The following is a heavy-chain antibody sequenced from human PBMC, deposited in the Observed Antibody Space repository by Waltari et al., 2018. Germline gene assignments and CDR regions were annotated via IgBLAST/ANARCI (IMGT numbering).Heavy chain of an antibody. D-gene: IGHD2-15*01. CDR1: GSSISVFY. J-gene: IGHJ5*02. CDR2: ASASGST. CDR3: VRGKGGLGGWFDP. Sequence: QVHLKASGPALVKPSETLSLTCTVSGSSISVFYWSWIRQPAGRGLEWVGRASASGSTNYNPSLKGRGTMAADTSRTQFALTLTDVTAADTAMYYCVRGKGGLGGWFDPWGQGIQVTVSS. V-gene: IGHV4-4*07.